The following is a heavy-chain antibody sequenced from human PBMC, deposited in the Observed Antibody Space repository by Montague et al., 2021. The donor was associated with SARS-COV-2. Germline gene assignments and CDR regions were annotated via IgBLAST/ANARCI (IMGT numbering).Heavy chain of an antibody. V-gene: IGHV6-1*01. CDR1: GDSVSSSSAA. CDR3: TSGREGNYNVTDV. CDR2: TYYRSKWYN. Sequence: CAISGDSVSSSSAAWNWVRQSPSRGLEWLGRTYYRSKWYNDYAVSVRGRVTINPDTSKNQFSLQLNSVTPEDTAIYYCTSGREGNYNVTDVWGQGTTVTVSS. D-gene: IGHD1-1*01. J-gene: IGHJ6*02.